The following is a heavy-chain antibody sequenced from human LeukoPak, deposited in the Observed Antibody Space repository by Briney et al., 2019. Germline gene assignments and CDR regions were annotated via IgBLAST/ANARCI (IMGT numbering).Heavy chain of an antibody. V-gene: IGHV3-7*01. D-gene: IGHD6-19*01. CDR2: IKQDGSEK. CDR1: GFTFSSYW. Sequence: AGSLRLSCAASGFTFSSYWMSWVRQAPGKGLEWVANIKQDGSEKYYVDSVKGRFTISRDNAKNSLYLQMNSLRAEESAVYYCARVRSGWPDYWGQGTLVTVSS. CDR3: ARVRSGWPDY. J-gene: IGHJ4*02.